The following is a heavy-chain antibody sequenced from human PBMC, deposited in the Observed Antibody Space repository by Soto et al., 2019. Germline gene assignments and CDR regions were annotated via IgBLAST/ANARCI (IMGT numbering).Heavy chain of an antibody. Sequence: QVQLVQSGAEVKKPGASAKVSCKASGYTFTGYYMHWVRQAPGQGLEWMGWINPNSGGTNYAQKFQGWVTMTRDTSISTAYMELSRLRSDDTAVYYCARDGAHCSSTSCYLYYYGMDVWGQGTTVTVSS. J-gene: IGHJ6*02. D-gene: IGHD2-2*01. V-gene: IGHV1-2*04. CDR3: ARDGAHCSSTSCYLYYYGMDV. CDR2: INPNSGGT. CDR1: GYTFTGYY.